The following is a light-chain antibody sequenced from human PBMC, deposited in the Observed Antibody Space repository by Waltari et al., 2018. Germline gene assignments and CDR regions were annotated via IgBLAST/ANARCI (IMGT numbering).Light chain of an antibody. CDR1: KLGEHY. J-gene: IGLJ2*01. CDR2: QDN. Sequence: SSELTQPPSVSVSPGQTATITCPADKLGEHYACWYQQKPGQYPLLVIYQDNRRPSGIPERFSGSNSGNTATLTISGTQAMDEADYYCQAWSRSTVLFGGGTKLNVL. CDR3: QAWSRSTVL. V-gene: IGLV3-1*01.